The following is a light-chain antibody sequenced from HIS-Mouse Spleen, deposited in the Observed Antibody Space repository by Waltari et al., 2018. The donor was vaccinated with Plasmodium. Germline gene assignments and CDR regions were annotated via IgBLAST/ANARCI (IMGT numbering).Light chain of an antibody. V-gene: IGLV2-23*01. CDR1: RRSVGSYNL. CDR2: EGS. Sequence: QSALTQPASVSGSPGQSITISCTGPRRSVGSYNLFSWYKHHPGKAPKLMIYEGSKRPSGVPNSFSGSKSGNTASLTISGLQAEDEADYYCCSYAGSSTYVFGTGTKVTVL. CDR3: CSYAGSSTYV. J-gene: IGLJ1*01.